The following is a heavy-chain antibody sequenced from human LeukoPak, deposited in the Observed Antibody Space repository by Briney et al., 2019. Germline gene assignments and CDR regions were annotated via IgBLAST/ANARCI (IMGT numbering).Heavy chain of an antibody. D-gene: IGHD6-19*01. V-gene: IGHV4-39*07. CDR3: ARVWPYSSGWYGGYYFDY. J-gene: IGHJ4*02. CDR1: GGSIRSSSYY. Sequence: TSETLSLTCTVSGGSIRSSSYYWGWIRQPPGKGLEWIGSGYYSGSTYYNPSLNSRVTISVDTSRNQFSLKLSSVTAADTAVYYCARVWPYSSGWYGGYYFDYWGQGTLVTVSS. CDR2: GYYSGST.